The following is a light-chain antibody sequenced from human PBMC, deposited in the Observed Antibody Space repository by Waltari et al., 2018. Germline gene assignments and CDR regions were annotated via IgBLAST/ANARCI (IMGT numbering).Light chain of an antibody. V-gene: IGKV1-5*01. Sequence: DIQMTQSPSTLSASVGDRVTITCRASQTISSWLAWYQQKPGKAPNLRIYDASRLESGVPSRFSGSGSGTEFTLTISSLQPDDFATYYCQQYSSFSTFGLGTKV. CDR1: QTISSW. CDR2: DAS. J-gene: IGKJ1*01. CDR3: QQYSSFST.